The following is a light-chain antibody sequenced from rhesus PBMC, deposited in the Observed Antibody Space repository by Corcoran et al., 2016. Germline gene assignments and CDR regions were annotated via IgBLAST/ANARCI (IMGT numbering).Light chain of an antibody. CDR1: QTISSY. J-gene: IGKJ1*01. Sequence: DIQMTQSPSSLSASVGDRVTITCRASQTISSYLAWYQQKPGKVPKLLIYAASSLESGVPSRFSGSGSGTAFTLTISSLQPEDFATYYCQQHNSHPPTFGQGTKVEIK. CDR3: QQHNSHPPT. V-gene: IGKV1-44*01. CDR2: AAS.